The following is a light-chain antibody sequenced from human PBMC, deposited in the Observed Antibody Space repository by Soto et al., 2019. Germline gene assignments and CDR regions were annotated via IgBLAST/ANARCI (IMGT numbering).Light chain of an antibody. CDR1: NIGSKS. Sequence: SYELTQPPSVSVAPGKTARITCGGNNIGSKSVHWYQQKPGPAPVLVIYYDSDRPSGIPERLSGSHAGNTATLTISRVEAGDEAEYYFKVWDSSRVQVVFGGGTKVTVL. J-gene: IGLJ2*01. CDR2: YDS. V-gene: IGLV3-21*04. CDR3: KVWDSSRVQVV.